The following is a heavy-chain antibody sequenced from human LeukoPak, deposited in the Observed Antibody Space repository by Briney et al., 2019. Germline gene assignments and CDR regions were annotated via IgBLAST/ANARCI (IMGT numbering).Heavy chain of an antibody. CDR1: GFTLRNHA. D-gene: IGHD3-16*01. CDR2: TSGSGDT. CDR3: ANLYSDNEVY. Sequence: GGSLRLSCAVSGFTLRNHAMHWVCRAPGERLEWVSATSGSGDTFYADSVKGRFTISRDNSKNTLYLQMNSLRAEDSALYDCANLYSDNEVYWGQGTLVTVSS. V-gene: IGHV3-23*01. J-gene: IGHJ4*02.